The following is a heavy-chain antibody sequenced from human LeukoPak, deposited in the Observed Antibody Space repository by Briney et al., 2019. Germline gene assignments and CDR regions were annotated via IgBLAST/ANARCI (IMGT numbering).Heavy chain of an antibody. Sequence: ASVKVSCKASGYTFTGYYMHWVRQAPGQGLEWMGWINPNSGGTNCAQKFQGRVTMTRDTSISTAYMELSRLRSDDTAVYYCAIEVSSSSGGINAFDIWGQGTMVTVSS. CDR1: GYTFTGYY. J-gene: IGHJ3*02. CDR2: INPNSGGT. D-gene: IGHD6-6*01. CDR3: AIEVSSSSGGINAFDI. V-gene: IGHV1-2*02.